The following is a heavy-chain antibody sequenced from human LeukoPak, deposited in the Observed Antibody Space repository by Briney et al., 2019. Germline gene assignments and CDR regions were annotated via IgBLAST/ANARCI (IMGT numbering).Heavy chain of an antibody. CDR3: ARGHRDHYYYYYMDV. Sequence: GASVKVSCTASGYTFTSYAISWVRQAPGQGLEWMGGIIPIFGTANYAQKFQGRVTITADKSTSTAYMELSSLRSEDTAVYYCARGHRDHYYYYYMDVWGKGTTVTVSS. D-gene: IGHD3-10*01. J-gene: IGHJ6*03. V-gene: IGHV1-69*06. CDR2: IIPIFGTA. CDR1: GYTFTSYA.